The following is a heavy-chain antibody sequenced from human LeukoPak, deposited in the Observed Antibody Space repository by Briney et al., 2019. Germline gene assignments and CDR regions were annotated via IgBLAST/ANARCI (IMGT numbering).Heavy chain of an antibody. D-gene: IGHD3-3*01. V-gene: IGHV3-23*01. CDR3: ATPGRFLEWLFRN. Sequence: GGSLRLSCAASGFTFSSYAMSWVRQAPGKGLEWVSAISGSGGSTYYADSEKRRFTISRDNTKNTLYLQMNSLRAEDTAVYYCATPGRFLEWLFRNWGQGTLVTVSS. CDR1: GFTFSSYA. CDR2: ISGSGGST. J-gene: IGHJ4*02.